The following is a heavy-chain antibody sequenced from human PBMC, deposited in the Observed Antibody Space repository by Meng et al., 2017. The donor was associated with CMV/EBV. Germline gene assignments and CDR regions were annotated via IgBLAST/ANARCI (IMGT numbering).Heavy chain of an antibody. D-gene: IGHD3-3*01. CDR1: GFTFSSYA. V-gene: IGHV3-30*04. CDR2: ISYDGSNK. J-gene: IGHJ4*02. Sequence: GESLKISCAASGFTFSSYAMHWVRPAPGKGLEWVAVISYDGSNKYYADSVKGRFTISRDNSKNTLYLQMNSLRAEDTAVYYCARVGGRPYYDFWSGYHRPPDYWGQGTLVTVSS. CDR3: ARVGGRPYYDFWSGYHRPPDY.